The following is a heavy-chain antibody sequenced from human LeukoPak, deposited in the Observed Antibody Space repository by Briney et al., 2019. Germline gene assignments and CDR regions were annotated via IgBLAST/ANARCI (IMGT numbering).Heavy chain of an antibody. CDR3: ARHNRIAARPVDYYYYMDV. D-gene: IGHD6-6*01. V-gene: IGHV6-1*01. CDR2: TYYRSKWYN. CDR1: GDSVSSNSAA. J-gene: IGHJ6*03. Sequence: SQTLSLTYAISGDSVSSNSAAWNWIRQSPSRCLEWLGRTYYRSKWYNDYAVSVKSRITINPDTSKHQFSLQLNSVTPEDTAVYYRARHNRIAARPVDYYYYMDVWGKGTTVTVSS.